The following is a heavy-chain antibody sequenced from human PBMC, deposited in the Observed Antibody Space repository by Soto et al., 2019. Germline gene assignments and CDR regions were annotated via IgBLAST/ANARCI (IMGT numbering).Heavy chain of an antibody. CDR1: GGSISRGSYY. J-gene: IGHJ4*02. V-gene: IGHV4-31*03. CDR2: TYHGGST. D-gene: IGHD5-12*01. CDR3: ACGGYSGNYYFDY. Sequence: QVQLQESGPGLVKPSQTLSLTCTVSGGSISRGSYYWSWIRQHPGKGLEWIGSTYHGGSTYYNPSLQSRVIISLDTSKNQFSLNLSSVTAADTAVYYCACGGYSGNYYFDYWGQGTLVTVSS.